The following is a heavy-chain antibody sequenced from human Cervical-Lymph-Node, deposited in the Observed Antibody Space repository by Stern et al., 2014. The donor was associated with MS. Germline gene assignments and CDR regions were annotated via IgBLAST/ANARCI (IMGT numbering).Heavy chain of an antibody. CDR1: GGSISSAEYY. Sequence: VQLQESGPGLVKPSQTLSLTCAVTGGSISSAEYYWSWIRQSPGKGLERIGYIHYSGTTYYNPSIKSRVTISVDTSKNQFSLKLRSVTAADTAVYYCSRDADGYSLVFGYWGRGTLVTVSS. D-gene: IGHD5-24*01. CDR3: SRDADGYSLVFGY. J-gene: IGHJ4*02. CDR2: IHYSGTT. V-gene: IGHV4-30-4*01.